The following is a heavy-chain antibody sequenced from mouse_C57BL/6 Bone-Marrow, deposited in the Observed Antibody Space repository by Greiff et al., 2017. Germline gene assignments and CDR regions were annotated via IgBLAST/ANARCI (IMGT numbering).Heavy chain of an antibody. Sequence: EVHLVESGPVLVKPGASVKMSCKASGYTFTDYYMNWVKQSHGKSLEWIGVINPYNGGTSYNQKFKGKATLTVDKSSSTAYMELNSLTSEDSAVYYCARSKWYYFDYWGQGTTLTVSS. D-gene: IGHD1-3*01. CDR1: GYTFTDYY. CDR2: INPYNGGT. CDR3: ARSKWYYFDY. V-gene: IGHV1-19*01. J-gene: IGHJ2*01.